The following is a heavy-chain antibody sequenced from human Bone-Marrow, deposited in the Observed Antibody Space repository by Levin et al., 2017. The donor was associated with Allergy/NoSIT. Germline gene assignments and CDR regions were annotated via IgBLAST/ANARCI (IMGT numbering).Heavy chain of an antibody. CDR1: GFSLSSNGVG. CDR2: IYWDDDK. CDR3: AHHKFWFGEFPFDF. Sequence: SGPTLVKPTQTLTLTCTFSGFSLSSNGVGVGWIRQAPGKALEWLALIYWDDDKRYSPSLKSRLNITKDTSKNQVVHTITNMAPVDTGTYYCAHHKFWFGEFPFDFWGRGSLVTVSS. D-gene: IGHD3-10*01. V-gene: IGHV2-5*02. J-gene: IGHJ4*02.